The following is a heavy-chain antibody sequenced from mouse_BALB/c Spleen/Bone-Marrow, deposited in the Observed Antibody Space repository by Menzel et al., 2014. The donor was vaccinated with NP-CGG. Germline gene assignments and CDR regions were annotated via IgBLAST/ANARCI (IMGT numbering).Heavy chain of an antibody. CDR2: ISRGSSTI. J-gene: IGHJ4*01. V-gene: IGHV5-17*02. Sequence: EVKLMESGGGLVQPGGSRKLSCAASGFTFSSFGMHWVRQAPEEGLEWVAYISRGSSTIYYADTVKGRFTISRDNPKNTLFLQMTSLRSEDTAMYYCARSPYGYDGRGYWGQGTSVTVSS. CDR1: GFTFSSFG. CDR3: ARSPYGYDGRGY. D-gene: IGHD2-2*01.